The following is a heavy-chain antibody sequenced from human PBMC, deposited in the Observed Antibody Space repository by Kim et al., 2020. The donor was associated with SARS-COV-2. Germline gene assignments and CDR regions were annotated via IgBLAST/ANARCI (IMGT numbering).Heavy chain of an antibody. D-gene: IGHD4-17*01. CDR3: ARGTKDGKHIDY. V-gene: IGHV1-18*01. J-gene: IGHJ4*02. Sequence: YAQKLQGRVTMTTDTSTSTAYMELRSLRSDDTAVYYCARGTKDGKHIDYWGQGTLVTVSS.